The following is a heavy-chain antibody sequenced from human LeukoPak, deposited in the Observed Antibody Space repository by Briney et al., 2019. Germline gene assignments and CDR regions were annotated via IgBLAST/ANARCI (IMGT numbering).Heavy chain of an antibody. Sequence: ASVKVSCKASGYTFTGYYMHWVRQAPGQGLEWMGWINPNSGGTNYAQKFQGRVTMTRDTSISTAYMELSSLRAEDTAVYYCARSGYSSSWYVDYWGQGTLVTVSS. CDR1: GYTFTGYY. CDR2: INPNSGGT. J-gene: IGHJ4*02. D-gene: IGHD6-13*01. CDR3: ARSGYSSSWYVDY. V-gene: IGHV1-2*02.